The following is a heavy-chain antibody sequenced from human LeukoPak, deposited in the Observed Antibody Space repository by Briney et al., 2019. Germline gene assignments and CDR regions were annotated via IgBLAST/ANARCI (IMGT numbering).Heavy chain of an antibody. D-gene: IGHD2-15*01. J-gene: IGHJ4*02. CDR3: ATRSTGVAASFDS. CDR1: GGSISSDY. Sequence: SETMSLTCTVSGGSISSDYWSWIRQSPGKGLEWIGYIYYSGTTSYNPSLKSRVTISLDTSKNQFSLKLSSVTAADTAVYYCATRSTGVAASFDSWGQGALVLVSA. CDR2: IYYSGTT. V-gene: IGHV4-59*01.